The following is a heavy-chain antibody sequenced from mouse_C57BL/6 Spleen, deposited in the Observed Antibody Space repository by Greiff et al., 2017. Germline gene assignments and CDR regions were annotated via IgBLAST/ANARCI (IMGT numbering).Heavy chain of an antibody. CDR2: INPSSGYT. CDR3: ARESIYYDYGEGAMDY. V-gene: IGHV1-4*01. J-gene: IGHJ4*01. Sequence: VQLQQSGAELARPGASVKMSCKASGYTFTSYTMHWVKQRPGPGLEWIGYINPSSGYTKYNKKFKDKATLTADKSSSTAYMQLSSLTSEDSAVYYCARESIYYDYGEGAMDYWGQGTSVTVSS. CDR1: GYTFTSYT. D-gene: IGHD2-4*01.